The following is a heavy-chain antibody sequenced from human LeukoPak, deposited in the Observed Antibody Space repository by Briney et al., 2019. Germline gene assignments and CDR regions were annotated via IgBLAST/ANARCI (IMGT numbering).Heavy chain of an antibody. CDR3: ARGGYYGSGNDFRFDP. D-gene: IGHD3-10*01. J-gene: IGHJ5*02. Sequence: SETLSLTCTVSGGSISSYYWSWIRQPPGKGLEGIGYIYYSGSTNYKPSLKSRVTISVDTSKNQFSLKLNSVTAADTAVYYCARGGYYGSGNDFRFDPWGQGTLVTVSS. CDR1: GGSISSYY. CDR2: IYYSGST. V-gene: IGHV4-59*01.